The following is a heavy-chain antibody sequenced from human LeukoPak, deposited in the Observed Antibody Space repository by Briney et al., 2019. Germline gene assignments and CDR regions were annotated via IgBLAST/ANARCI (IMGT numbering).Heavy chain of an antibody. CDR2: IYYSGST. J-gene: IGHJ3*02. D-gene: IGHD6-19*01. CDR3: ARGYKLSSGWPNDAFDI. Sequence: SETLSLTCTVSGGSISSGGYYWSWIRQHPGKGLEWIGYIYYSGSTYYNPSPKSRVTISVDTSKNQFSLKLSSVTAADTAVYYCARGYKLSSGWPNDAFDIWGQGTMVTVSS. V-gene: IGHV4-31*03. CDR1: GGSISSGGYY.